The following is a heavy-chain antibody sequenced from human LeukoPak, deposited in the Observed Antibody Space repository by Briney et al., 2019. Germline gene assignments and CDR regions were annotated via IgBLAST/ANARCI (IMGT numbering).Heavy chain of an antibody. J-gene: IGHJ6*02. CDR3: ARESVATMEPYYYHGMDV. D-gene: IGHD5-12*01. V-gene: IGHV1-8*03. Sequence: GASVKVSCKASGYTFTSYDINWVRQATGQGLEWMGWMNPNSGNTGYAQKFQGRVTITRNTSISTAYMELSSLRSEDTAVYYCARESVATMEPYYYHGMDVWGQGTTVTVSS. CDR2: MNPNSGNT. CDR1: GYTFTSYD.